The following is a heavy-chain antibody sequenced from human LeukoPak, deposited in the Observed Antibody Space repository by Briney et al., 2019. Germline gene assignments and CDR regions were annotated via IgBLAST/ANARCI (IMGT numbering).Heavy chain of an antibody. CDR1: GGSIRSHY. D-gene: IGHD3-22*01. CDR3: ARDRGDYDSSGYYGYFDY. J-gene: IGHJ4*02. V-gene: IGHV4-59*11. CDR2: IYYSGST. Sequence: PSETLSLTCTVSGGSIRSHYWSWIRQPPGKGLEWIGYIYYSGSTNYNPSLKSRVTISVDTSKNQFSLKLSSVTAADTAVYYCARDRGDYDSSGYYGYFDYWGQGALVTVS.